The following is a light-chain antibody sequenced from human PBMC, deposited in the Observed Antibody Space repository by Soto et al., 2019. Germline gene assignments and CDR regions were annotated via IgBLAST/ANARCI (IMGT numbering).Light chain of an antibody. CDR2: DAS. J-gene: IGKJ1*01. CDR1: QSISSW. Sequence: DIQMTQSPSTLSASVGDRVTITCRASQSISSWLAWYQQKPGKAPKLLIYDASSLESGVPSRFSGSGSGTEFTLTISSLQPDDFATYYCQQYNSYSLWTVGQGTKVDIK. CDR3: QQYNSYSLWT. V-gene: IGKV1-5*01.